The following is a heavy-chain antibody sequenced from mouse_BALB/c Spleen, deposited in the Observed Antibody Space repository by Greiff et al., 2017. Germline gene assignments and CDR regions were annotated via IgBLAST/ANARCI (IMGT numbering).Heavy chain of an antibody. D-gene: IGHD1-2*01. V-gene: IGHV5-17*02. CDR3: ARAHYYGYFDV. J-gene: IGHJ1*01. Sequence: DVHLVESGGGLVQPGGSRKLSCAASGFTFSSFGMHWVRQAPEKGLEWVAYISSGSSTIYYADTVKGRFTISRDNPKNTLFLQMTSLRSEDTAMYYCARAHYYGYFDVWGAGTTVTVSS. CDR2: ISSGSSTI. CDR1: GFTFSSFG.